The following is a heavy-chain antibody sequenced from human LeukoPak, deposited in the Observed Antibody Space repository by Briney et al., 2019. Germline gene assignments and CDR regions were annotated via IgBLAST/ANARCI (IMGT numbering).Heavy chain of an antibody. CDR3: ARSCTNGVCDVDY. J-gene: IGHJ4*02. CDR2: ISYDGSNK. Sequence: GGSLRLSCAASGFTFSSYAMHWVRQAPGKGLEWVAVISYDGSNKYYADSVKGRFTISRDNSKNTLYLQMNSLRAEDTAVYYCARSCTNGVCDVDYWGQGTLVTVSS. CDR1: GFTFSSYA. V-gene: IGHV3-30*01. D-gene: IGHD2-8*01.